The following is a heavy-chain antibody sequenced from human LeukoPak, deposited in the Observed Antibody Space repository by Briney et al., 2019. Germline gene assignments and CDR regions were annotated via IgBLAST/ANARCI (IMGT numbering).Heavy chain of an antibody. Sequence: GGSLRLSCAASGFTFRNYWMSWVRQAPGRGLDWVATIKQDGILKHYVGSVKGRFTISRDNAANSLYLHMDNLRVEDTAVYYCARLGGETTRFDLWGQGALVTVSS. J-gene: IGHJ5*02. CDR3: ARLGGETTRFDL. D-gene: IGHD3-16*01. V-gene: IGHV3-7*01. CDR1: GFTFRNYW. CDR2: IKQDGILK.